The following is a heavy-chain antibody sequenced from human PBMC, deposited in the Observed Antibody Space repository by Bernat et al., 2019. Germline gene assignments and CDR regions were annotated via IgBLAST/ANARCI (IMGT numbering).Heavy chain of an antibody. V-gene: IGHV3-15*01. CDR1: GFTFSNAW. D-gene: IGHD4-23*01. CDR2: IKSKTDGGTT. J-gene: IGHJ4*02. Sequence: EVQLVESGGGLVKPGGSLRLSCAASGFTFSNAWMSWVRQAPGKGLEWVGRIKSKTDGGTTDYAATVKGRFTMSRDDAKNTLYLQMNSLKTEDTAVYYCTRGGLRWGTGWGQGTLVTVSS. CDR3: TRGGLRWGTG.